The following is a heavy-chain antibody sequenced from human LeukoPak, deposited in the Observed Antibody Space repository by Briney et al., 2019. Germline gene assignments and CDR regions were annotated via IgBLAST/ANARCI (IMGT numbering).Heavy chain of an antibody. J-gene: IGHJ4*02. D-gene: IGHD5-18*01. V-gene: IGHV3-64*01. CDR1: GFTFSSYA. Sequence: PGGSLRLSCAASGFTFSSYAMHWVRQAPGKGLEYVSAIRSNGGSTYYANSVKGRFTISRDNSKNTLYLQMGSLRAEDMAVYYFARFVDTAVDWGQRTLVTVSS. CDR2: IRSNGGST. CDR3: ARFVDTAVD.